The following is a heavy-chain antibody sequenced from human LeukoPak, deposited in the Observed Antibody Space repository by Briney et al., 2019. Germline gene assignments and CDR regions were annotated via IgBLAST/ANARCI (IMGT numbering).Heavy chain of an antibody. V-gene: IGHV3-7*01. J-gene: IGHJ4*02. Sequence: GGSLRLSCAASGFTFSSYSINWVRQAPGKGLEWVANIKQDGAEKYYVDSVKGRFTISRDNAKSSLYLQMNSLRAEDTAVYYCASPYCSSTSCSTLHDFWGQGTLVTVSS. CDR1: GFTFSSYS. CDR3: ASPYCSSTSCSTLHDF. CDR2: IKQDGAEK. D-gene: IGHD2-2*01.